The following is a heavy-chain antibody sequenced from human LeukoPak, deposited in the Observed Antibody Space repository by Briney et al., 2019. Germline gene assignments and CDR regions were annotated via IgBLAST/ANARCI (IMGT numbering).Heavy chain of an antibody. V-gene: IGHV1-18*01. J-gene: IGHJ3*02. CDR1: GYTFTSYG. CDR2: ISAYNGNT. D-gene: IGHD3-10*01. Sequence: ASVKVSCKASGYTFTSYGISWVRQAPGQALEWMGWISAYNGNTNYAQKLQGRVTMTTDTSTSTAYMELRSLRSDDTAVYYCARDLQTDGSGSYYRNDAFDIWGQGTMVTVSS. CDR3: ARDLQTDGSGSYYRNDAFDI.